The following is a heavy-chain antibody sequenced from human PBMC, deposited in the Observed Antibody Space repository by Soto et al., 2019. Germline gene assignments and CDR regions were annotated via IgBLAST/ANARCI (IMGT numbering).Heavy chain of an antibody. J-gene: IGHJ4*02. Sequence: EVQLVESGGGLVQPGGSLRLSCAASGFTVSSNYMSWVRQAPGKGLEWVSVIYSGGSTYYAVSVKGRFTISRHNSKNTLYLQMKRLGAEDSAVYYCAREGAGTDYWGQGTLVTVSS. CDR1: GFTVSSNY. CDR2: IYSGGST. CDR3: AREGAGTDY. D-gene: IGHD6-19*01. V-gene: IGHV3-53*04.